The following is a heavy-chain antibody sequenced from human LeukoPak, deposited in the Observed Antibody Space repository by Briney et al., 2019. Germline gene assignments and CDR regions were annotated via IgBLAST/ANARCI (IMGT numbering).Heavy chain of an antibody. Sequence: GGSLRLSCAASGFIFSSYSMNWVRQAPGKGLEWVSYISGSSSTIYYADSVKGRFTISRDNAKNSLYLQMNSLRAEDTAVYYCARMNYISSGWGAPFDCWGQGTLVTVSS. J-gene: IGHJ4*02. V-gene: IGHV3-48*01. CDR1: GFIFSSYS. D-gene: IGHD1-7*01. CDR2: ISGSSSTI. CDR3: ARMNYISSGWGAPFDC.